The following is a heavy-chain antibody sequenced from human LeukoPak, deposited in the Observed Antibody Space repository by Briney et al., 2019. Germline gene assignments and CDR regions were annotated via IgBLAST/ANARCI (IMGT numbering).Heavy chain of an antibody. D-gene: IGHD5-24*01. V-gene: IGHV4-34*01. CDR3: ARAGRWLQFMGF. CDR1: GGSFSGYY. J-gene: IGHJ3*01. Sequence: SETLSLTCAVYGGSFSGYYWSWIRQPPGKGLEWIGEINYSGSTNYNPSLKSRVTISVDTSKNQFSLKLSSVTAADTAVYYCARAGRWLQFMGFWGQGTMVTVSS. CDR2: INYSGST.